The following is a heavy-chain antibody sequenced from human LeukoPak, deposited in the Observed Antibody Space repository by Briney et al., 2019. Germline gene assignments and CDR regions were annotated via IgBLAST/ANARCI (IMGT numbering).Heavy chain of an antibody. CDR3: ARALDRQWLYSGSYSGDVVDY. CDR2: ISSSSSYI. V-gene: IGHV3-21*01. CDR1: GFTFSSYS. D-gene: IGHD1-26*01. J-gene: IGHJ4*02. Sequence: PGGSLRLSCAASGFTFSSYSMNWVRQAPGKGLEWVSSISSSSSYIYYADSVKGRFTISRDNAKNSLYLQMNSLRAEDTAVYYCARALDRQWLYSGSYSGDVVDYWGQGTLVTVSS.